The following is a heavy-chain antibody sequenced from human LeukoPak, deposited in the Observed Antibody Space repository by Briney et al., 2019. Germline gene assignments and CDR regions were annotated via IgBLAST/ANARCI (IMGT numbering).Heavy chain of an antibody. CDR2: IYYSGST. D-gene: IGHD3-16*02. CDR3: ARRIMITFGGVIAALDAFDI. Sequence: SETLSLTCAVYGGSFSGYYWSWIRQPPGKGLEWIGYIYYSGSTNYNPSLKSRVTISVDTSKNQFSLKLSSVTAADTAVYYCARRIMITFGGVIAALDAFDIWGQGTMVTVSS. V-gene: IGHV4-59*01. CDR1: GGSFSGYY. J-gene: IGHJ3*02.